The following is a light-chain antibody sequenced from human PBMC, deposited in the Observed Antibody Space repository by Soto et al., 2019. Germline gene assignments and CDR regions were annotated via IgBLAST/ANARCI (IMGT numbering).Light chain of an antibody. V-gene: IGKV3-20*01. CDR2: GAS. J-gene: IGKJ5*01. Sequence: EIVLTQSPGTLSLSPGERATLSCRASHSVSSSYLAWYQQKPGQAPRLLIYGASSRATGIPDRFSGSGSWSNFTLTISRLEPEDFAVYYCQQYGSSPPITFGQGTRLEIK. CDR3: QQYGSSPPIT. CDR1: HSVSSSY.